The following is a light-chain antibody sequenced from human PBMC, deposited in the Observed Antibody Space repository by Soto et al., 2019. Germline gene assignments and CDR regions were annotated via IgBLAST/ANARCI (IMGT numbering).Light chain of an antibody. CDR3: QQYNSYSLT. CDR2: DAS. Sequence: DIKMTQSPSTLSASVGDRVTITCRASQSIESWLAWYQQKPGRAPKLLMYDASSLESGVPSRFSGSGSGTEFNLTISSLQPDDYATYYCQQYNSYSLTFGPGTKVDIK. J-gene: IGKJ3*01. CDR1: QSIESW. V-gene: IGKV1-5*01.